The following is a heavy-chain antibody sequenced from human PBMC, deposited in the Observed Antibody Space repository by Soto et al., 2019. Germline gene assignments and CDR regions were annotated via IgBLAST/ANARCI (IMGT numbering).Heavy chain of an antibody. D-gene: IGHD2-2*01. CDR3: VRSPSLSRYCSIPGCYAFDY. J-gene: IGHJ4*02. CDR1: GYSFTGSW. V-gene: IGHV5-51*01. CDR2: IYPGDSDT. Sequence: PGESLKISCKGSGYSFTGSWIGWVRQIPGKGLEWMGIIYPGDSDTRYSPSFQGQVTISADKSISTAYLQWSSLKASDTAIYYCVRSPSLSRYCSIPGCYAFDYWGQGTLVTVSS.